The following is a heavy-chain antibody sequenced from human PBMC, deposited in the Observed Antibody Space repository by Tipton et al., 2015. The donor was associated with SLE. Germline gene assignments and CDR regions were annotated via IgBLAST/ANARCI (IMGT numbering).Heavy chain of an antibody. Sequence: TLSLTCAVSGYSISSGYYWGWIRQPPGKGLEWIGSIYHSGSTYYNPSLKSRVTISVDTSKNQFSLKLSSVTAADTAVYYCARPPGEMATIWAFDIWGQGTMVTVSS. CDR3: ARPPGEMATIWAFDI. J-gene: IGHJ3*02. CDR1: GYSISSGYY. V-gene: IGHV4-38-2*01. CDR2: IYHSGST. D-gene: IGHD5-24*01.